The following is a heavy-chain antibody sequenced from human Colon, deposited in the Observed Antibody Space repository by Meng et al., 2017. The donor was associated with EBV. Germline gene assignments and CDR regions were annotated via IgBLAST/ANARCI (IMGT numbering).Heavy chain of an antibody. CDR3: ARDGGVTHIP. CDR2: IYHNGQT. Sequence: VLLQEAGAGLVNPSGTLSLTRAVSGTSISTSNWWSWIRQSPGEGLEWIGAIYHNGQTNYNPSLKSRVSMSVDESKNEFSLNLKSVTAADTAVYYCARDGGVTHIPWGQGVLVTVSS. V-gene: IGHV4-4*02. J-gene: IGHJ5*02. CDR1: GTSISTSNW. D-gene: IGHD2-8*02.